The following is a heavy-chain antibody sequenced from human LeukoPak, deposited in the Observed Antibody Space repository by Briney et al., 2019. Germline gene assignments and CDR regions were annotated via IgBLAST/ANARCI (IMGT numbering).Heavy chain of an antibody. Sequence: PSETLSLTCTVSGVYISSYYWSWIRQPPGKGLEWIGYIYYSGSTNYNPTLKSRVTISVDTSKNLFSLNLTSVTAADAAVYYCARDLGYSGFDWAPWGQGTLVTVSS. CDR2: IYYSGST. D-gene: IGHD5-12*01. J-gene: IGHJ5*02. CDR1: GVYISSYY. CDR3: ARDLGYSGFDWAP. V-gene: IGHV4-59*12.